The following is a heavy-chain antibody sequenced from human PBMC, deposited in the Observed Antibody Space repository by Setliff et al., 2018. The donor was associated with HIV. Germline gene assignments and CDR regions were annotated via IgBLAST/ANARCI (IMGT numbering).Heavy chain of an antibody. V-gene: IGHV3-48*01. J-gene: IGHJ3*02. D-gene: IGHD6-19*01. CDR2: VRAGGDPI. Sequence: GGSLRLSCEASGFSFSSYSMNWVRQAPGKGLEWVSYVRAGGDPIYYADSVKGRFTISRDNAKNSLYLQMSSLRVEDTAVYYCVRDHQWAFDIWGQGTMVTVSS. CDR1: GFSFSSYS. CDR3: VRDHQWAFDI.